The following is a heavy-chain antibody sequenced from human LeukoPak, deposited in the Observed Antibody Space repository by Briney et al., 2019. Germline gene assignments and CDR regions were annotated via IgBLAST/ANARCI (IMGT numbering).Heavy chain of an antibody. CDR2: ISSSSSYI. CDR1: GFTFSSYS. J-gene: IGHJ4*02. V-gene: IGHV3-21*01. CDR3: ARDSTYYYDSSGYPPDY. Sequence: GGSLTLSCAASGFTFSSYSMNWVRQAPGKGLEWVSSISSSSSYIYYADSVKGRFTISRDNAKNSLYLQMNCLRAEDTAVYYCARDSTYYYDSSGYPPDYWGQGTLVTVSS. D-gene: IGHD3-22*01.